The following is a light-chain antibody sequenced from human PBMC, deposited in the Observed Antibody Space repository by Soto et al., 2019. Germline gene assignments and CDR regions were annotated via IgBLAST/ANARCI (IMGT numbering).Light chain of an antibody. Sequence: EIVMTQSPATLSLSPGERATLSCRASQSVSSSYLAWYQQKPGQAPRLLIFHAPSRATGTPDRFSGSGSGTDFTLTISRLEPEDFAVYYCQQYGSSPLTFGGGTKVDIK. V-gene: IGKV3-20*01. CDR2: HAP. CDR1: QSVSSSY. J-gene: IGKJ4*01. CDR3: QQYGSSPLT.